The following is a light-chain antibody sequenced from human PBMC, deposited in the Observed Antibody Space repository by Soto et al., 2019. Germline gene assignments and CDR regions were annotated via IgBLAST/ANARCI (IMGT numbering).Light chain of an antibody. CDR3: QQYHKWPPST. CDR2: GAS. J-gene: IGKJ1*01. Sequence: EIVMTQSPATLSVSPGERATLFCRASQSVSNNFAWYQQKPGQAPRLLVYGASTRATGVPDRFSGSGSGTDFTITISGRQSYDFGVYYCQQYHKWPPSTFGQGTRVEIK. V-gene: IGKV3-15*01. CDR1: QSVSNN.